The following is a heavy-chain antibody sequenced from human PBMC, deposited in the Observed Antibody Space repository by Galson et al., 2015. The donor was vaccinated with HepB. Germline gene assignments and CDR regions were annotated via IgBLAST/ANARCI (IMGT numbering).Heavy chain of an antibody. Sequence: SVKVSCKASGGTFSSYAISWVRQAPGQGLEWMGWISAYNGNTNYAQKLQGRVTMTTDTSTSTAYMGLRSLRSDDTAVYYCARWQQRDDAFDIWGQGTMVTVSS. CDR3: ARWQQRDDAFDI. D-gene: IGHD6-13*01. CDR2: ISAYNGNT. CDR1: GGTFSSYA. J-gene: IGHJ3*02. V-gene: IGHV1-18*01.